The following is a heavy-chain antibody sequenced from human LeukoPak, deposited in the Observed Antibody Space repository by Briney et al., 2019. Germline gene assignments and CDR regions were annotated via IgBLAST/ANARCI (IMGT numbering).Heavy chain of an antibody. CDR3: ARDLFWAFDI. CDR1: GFTFSSYE. CDR2: ISSSGSTI. Sequence: PGGSLRLSCAASGFTFSSYEMNWVRQAPGKGLEWVSYISSSGSTIYYADSVKGRFTFSRDNAKNSLYLQMNSLRAEDTAVYYCARDLFWAFDIWGQGTMVTVSS. V-gene: IGHV3-48*03. J-gene: IGHJ3*02.